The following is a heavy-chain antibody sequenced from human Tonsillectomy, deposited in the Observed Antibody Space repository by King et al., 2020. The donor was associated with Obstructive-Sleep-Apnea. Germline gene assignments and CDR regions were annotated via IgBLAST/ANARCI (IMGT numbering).Heavy chain of an antibody. CDR2: INSDGSST. CDR1: GFTFSSYW. V-gene: IGHV3-74*01. D-gene: IGHD3-10*01. J-gene: IGHJ4*02. CDR3: AKGPKWGSGSYPDY. Sequence: VQLVESGGGLVQPGGSLRLSCAASGFTFSSYWMHWVRQAPGKGLVWVSRINSDGSSTSYADSVKGRFTISRDNAKNTLYLQMNSLRAEDTAVYYCAKGPKWGSGSYPDYWGQGTLVTVSS.